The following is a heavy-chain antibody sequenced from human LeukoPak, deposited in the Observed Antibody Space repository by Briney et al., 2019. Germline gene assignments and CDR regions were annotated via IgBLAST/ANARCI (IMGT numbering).Heavy chain of an antibody. CDR3: VRDNYYGMDV. CDR1: GFTFSRSW. J-gene: IGHJ6*02. CDR2: INSDGSST. Sequence: QPGGSLRLSYAASGFTFSRSWMHWVRQGPGKGLVWVSRINSDGSSTRYADFVKGRFTISRDNAKNTLYLQMNSLRSEDTALYYCVRDNYYGMDVWGQGTTVTVSS. V-gene: IGHV3-74*01.